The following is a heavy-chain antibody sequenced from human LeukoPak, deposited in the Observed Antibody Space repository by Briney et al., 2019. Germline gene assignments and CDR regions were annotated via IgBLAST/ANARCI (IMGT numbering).Heavy chain of an antibody. J-gene: IGHJ4*02. CDR2: ISYGGNNQ. D-gene: IGHD3-22*01. V-gene: IGHV3-30-3*01. CDR3: ARAPDSSGYYYYFDY. CDR1: GFTFSRYA. Sequence: GGSLRLSCGASGFTFSRYAMNWVRQAPGQGLEWVAIISYGGNNQYYAESVKGRFTISRDNTKNTVYLQMNSLRPEDTAVYYCARAPDSSGYYYYFDYWGQGALVTAPS.